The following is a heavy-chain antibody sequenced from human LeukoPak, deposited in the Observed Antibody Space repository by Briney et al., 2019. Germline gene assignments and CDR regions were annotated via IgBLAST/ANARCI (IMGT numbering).Heavy chain of an antibody. V-gene: IGHV4-59*01. CDR3: ARRTYDFWSGNYFDY. CDR1: GGSISSYY. J-gene: IGHJ4*02. Sequence: SETLSLTCTVSGGSISSYYLSWIRQPPGKGLEWIGYIYYSGSTNYNPSLKSRVTISVVTSKNQFSMKLSSVTAADTAVYYCARRTYDFWSGNYFDYWGQGTLVTVSS. D-gene: IGHD3-3*01. CDR2: IYYSGST.